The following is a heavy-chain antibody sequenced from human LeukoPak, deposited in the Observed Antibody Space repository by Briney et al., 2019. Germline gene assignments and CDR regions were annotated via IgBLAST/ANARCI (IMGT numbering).Heavy chain of an antibody. Sequence: ASVKVSFTASGYTFTSYGINWVRQAPGQGLEWMGWISAYSGNTGYPQNLQGRVTMTTDTSTTTAHMELRSLRSDDTAVYYCARAAGYSYSYGNFDYWGQGTLVTVSS. D-gene: IGHD5-18*01. V-gene: IGHV1-18*01. CDR3: ARAAGYSYSYGNFDY. J-gene: IGHJ4*02. CDR2: ISAYSGNT. CDR1: GYTFTSYG.